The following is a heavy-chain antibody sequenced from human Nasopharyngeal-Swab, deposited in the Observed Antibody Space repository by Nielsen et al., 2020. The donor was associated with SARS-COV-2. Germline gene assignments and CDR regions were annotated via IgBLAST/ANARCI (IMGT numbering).Heavy chain of an antibody. CDR2: AGGNDGST. Sequence: GESLPSSCAASGLGFSAFAMSWVRQAPGKGLEWVSAAGGNDGSTFYADSVRGRFTISRDNSKNTLYLQMNSLRAEDTALYYCAKKYGTRGWYVGLDYWGQGTQVTVSS. D-gene: IGHD6-19*01. CDR1: GLGFSAFA. CDR3: AKKYGTRGWYVGLDY. J-gene: IGHJ4*02. V-gene: IGHV3-23*01.